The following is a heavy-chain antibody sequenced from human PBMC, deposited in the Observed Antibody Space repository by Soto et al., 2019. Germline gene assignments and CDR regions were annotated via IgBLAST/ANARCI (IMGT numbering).Heavy chain of an antibody. D-gene: IGHD1-26*01. CDR3: ARDPSDLWEPDQYFQY. Sequence: GGSLRLSCAASGFTFTRYSMNWVRQAPGKGLEWVSSISSTTNYIYYGDSMKGRFTISRDNAKNSLYLEMNSLRAEDTAVYYCARDPSDLWEPDQYFQYWGQGALVTAPQ. V-gene: IGHV3-21*06. J-gene: IGHJ1*01. CDR1: GFTFTRYS. CDR2: ISSTTNYI.